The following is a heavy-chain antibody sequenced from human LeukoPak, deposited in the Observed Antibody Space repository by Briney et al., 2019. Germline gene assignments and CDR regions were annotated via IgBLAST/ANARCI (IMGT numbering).Heavy chain of an antibody. D-gene: IGHD4-17*01. CDR2: ISGSGGST. Sequence: PGGSLRPSCAASGFTFSSYAMSWVRQAPGKGLEWVSAISGSGGSTYYADSVKGRFTISRDNSKNTLYLQMNSLRAEDTAVYYCAKDYGDYSWILDLDYWGQGTLVTVSS. CDR3: AKDYGDYSWILDLDY. J-gene: IGHJ4*02. V-gene: IGHV3-23*01. CDR1: GFTFSSYA.